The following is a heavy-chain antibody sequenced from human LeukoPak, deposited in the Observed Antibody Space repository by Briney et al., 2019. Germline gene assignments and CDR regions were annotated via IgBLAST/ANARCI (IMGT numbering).Heavy chain of an antibody. CDR3: ARLPQPIFGVFLIDY. CDR1: GYSFTSYW. D-gene: IGHD3-3*01. CDR2: IYPGDSDT. V-gene: IGHV5-51*01. J-gene: IGHJ4*02. Sequence: GESLKISCKGSGYSFTSYWIGWVRQMPGKGLEWMGIIYPGDSDTRYSPSFQGQVTISADKSIGTAYLQWSSLKASDTAMYYCARLPQPIFGVFLIDYWGQGTLVTVSS.